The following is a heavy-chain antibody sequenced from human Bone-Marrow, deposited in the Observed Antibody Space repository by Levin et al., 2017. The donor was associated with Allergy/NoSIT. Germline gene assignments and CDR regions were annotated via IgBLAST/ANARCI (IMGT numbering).Heavy chain of an antibody. D-gene: IGHD3-10*01. J-gene: IGHJ4*02. CDR1: GFTFSSYS. CDR2: ISSSSSTI. V-gene: IGHV3-48*01. Sequence: AGGSLRLSCAASGFTFSSYSMNWVRQAPGKGLEWVSYISSSSSTIYYADSVKGRFTISRDNAKNSLYLQMNSLRAEDTAVYYCARSRPRPMVRGVSSLDYWGQGTLVTVSS. CDR3: ARSRPRPMVRGVSSLDY.